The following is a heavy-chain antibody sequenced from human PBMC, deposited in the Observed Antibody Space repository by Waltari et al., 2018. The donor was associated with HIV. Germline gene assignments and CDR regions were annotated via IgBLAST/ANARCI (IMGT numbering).Heavy chain of an antibody. CDR1: GFTFSRYD. J-gene: IGHJ3*02. CDR2: ISYDGSNK. CDR3: ARDQTMTRAFDI. Sequence: QVQLVESGGGVVQPGRSLRLSCAASGFTFSRYDMHWVRQAPGKGLECVEIISYDGSNKYYADSVKGRFTISRDNSKNTLYLQMNSLRAEDTAVYYCARDQTMTRAFDIWGQGTMVTVSS. D-gene: IGHD3-22*01. V-gene: IGHV3-30*01.